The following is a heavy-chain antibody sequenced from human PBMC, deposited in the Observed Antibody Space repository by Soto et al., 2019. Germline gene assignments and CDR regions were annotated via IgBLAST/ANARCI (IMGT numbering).Heavy chain of an antibody. D-gene: IGHD2-15*01. CDR3: ARDAGIFGMDV. Sequence: GGSLRLSCAASGFTVSSNHMSWVRQAPGKGLEWVSVIYSGGSTYYADSVKGRFTISRDNSKNTLYLQMNSLRAEDTAVYYCARDAGIFGMDVWGQGTTVTVSS. CDR2: IYSGGST. CDR1: GFTVSSNH. J-gene: IGHJ6*02. V-gene: IGHV3-66*01.